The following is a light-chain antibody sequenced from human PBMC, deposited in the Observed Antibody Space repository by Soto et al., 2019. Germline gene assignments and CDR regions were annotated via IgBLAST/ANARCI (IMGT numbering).Light chain of an antibody. V-gene: IGLV2-8*01. Sequence: ALTQPPSASGSPGQSVTISCTGTSSDVGGYNYVSWYQQHPGKAPKLMIYAVSKRPSGVPDRFSGAKSGNTASLTVSRLQAEDEADYYCSSYAGSNNWVFGGGTKLTVL. CDR2: AVS. J-gene: IGLJ3*02. CDR3: SSYAGSNNWV. CDR1: SSDVGGYNY.